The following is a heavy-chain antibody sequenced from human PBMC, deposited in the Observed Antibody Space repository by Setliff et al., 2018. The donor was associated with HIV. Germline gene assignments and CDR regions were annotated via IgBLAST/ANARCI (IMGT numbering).Heavy chain of an antibody. V-gene: IGHV4-61*02. Sequence: SETLSLTCTVSGGSITSADYYWTWIRQPAGKGLEWIGRFSVPGTTNYGPSFKSRLTIWVDMSKNQFSLKLNSVTAADTAVYYCARRKGGYGLDVWGQGTTVTVSS. J-gene: IGHJ6*02. CDR3: ARRKGGYGLDV. CDR1: GGSITSADYY. D-gene: IGHD3-16*01. CDR2: FSVPGTT.